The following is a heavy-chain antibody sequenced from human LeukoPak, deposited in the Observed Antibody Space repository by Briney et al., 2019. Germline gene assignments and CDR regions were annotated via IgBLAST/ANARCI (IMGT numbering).Heavy chain of an antibody. J-gene: IGHJ4*02. CDR1: GFTFSSYW. CDR2: IKQDGSEK. CDR3: ARDLYRIVVVPHYFDY. V-gene: IGHV3-7*01. Sequence: GGSLRLSCAASGFTFSSYWMSWVRQAPGKGRECVANIKQDGSEKYYVDSVKGRFTISRDNAKNSLYLQMNSLRAEDTAVYYCARDLYRIVVVPHYFDYWGQGTLVTVSS. D-gene: IGHD3-22*01.